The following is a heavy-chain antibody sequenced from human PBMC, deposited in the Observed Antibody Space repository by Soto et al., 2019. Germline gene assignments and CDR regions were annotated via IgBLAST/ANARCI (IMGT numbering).Heavy chain of an antibody. CDR1: GYTFTSYG. V-gene: IGHV1-18*01. Sequence: ASAKVSCKASGYTFTSYGFSWVRQAPGQGLEWMGWISAYNGNTNYAQKLQGRVTMTTDTSTSTAYMELRSLRSDDTAVYYCARVGSLSGYGEVGAFDIWGQGTMVTVSS. D-gene: IGHD5-12*01. CDR3: ARVGSLSGYGEVGAFDI. J-gene: IGHJ3*02. CDR2: ISAYNGNT.